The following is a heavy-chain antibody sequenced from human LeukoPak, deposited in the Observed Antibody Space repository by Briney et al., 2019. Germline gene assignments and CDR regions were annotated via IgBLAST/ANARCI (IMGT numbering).Heavy chain of an antibody. V-gene: IGHV3-30-3*01. CDR1: GFTFSSYP. J-gene: IGHJ3*02. Sequence: GGSLRLSCEASGFTFSSYPMDWVRQAPGKGLEWVAIISDDGTNRYYADSVKGRFTISRDDSNNTVYLQMNSLRVDDTAIYFCARGKFFDIWGQGTMVTVS. CDR2: ISDDGTNR. CDR3: ARGKFFDI.